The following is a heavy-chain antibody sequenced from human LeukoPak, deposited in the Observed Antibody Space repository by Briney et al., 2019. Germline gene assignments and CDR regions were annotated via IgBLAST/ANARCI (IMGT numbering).Heavy chain of an antibody. CDR2: ISYDGSNK. CDR3: ARDPPSSYYDFWSGYQPNYYYYGMDV. V-gene: IGHV3-30-3*01. CDR1: GFTFSSYA. Sequence: PWVSLRLSCAASGFTFSSYAMHWVRQAPGKGLEGVAVISYDGSNKYYADSVEGRFTISRDNSKNTLYLQMNSLRAEDTAVYYCARDPPSSYYDFWSGYQPNYYYYGMDVWGQGTTVTVSS. D-gene: IGHD3-3*01. J-gene: IGHJ6*02.